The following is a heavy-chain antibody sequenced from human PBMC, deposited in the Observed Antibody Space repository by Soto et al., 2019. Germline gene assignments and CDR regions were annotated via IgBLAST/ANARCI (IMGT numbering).Heavy chain of an antibody. J-gene: IGHJ4*02. V-gene: IGHV4-59*01. CDR1: GDSISSFY. D-gene: IGHD1-26*01. CDR2: IYYSGST. Sequence: KRSETLSLTCTVSGDSISSFYWSWIRQPPGKGLEWSGYIYYSGSTNYNPSLKSRVTMSVDTSNNQFSLKLNSVTAADTAVYYCARELVGDVDYWGQGTLVTVSS. CDR3: ARELVGDVDY.